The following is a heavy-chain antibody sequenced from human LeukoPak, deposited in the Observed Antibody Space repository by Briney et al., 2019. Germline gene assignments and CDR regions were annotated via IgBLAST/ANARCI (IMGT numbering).Heavy chain of an antibody. CDR3: ARDRRVYYFDY. D-gene: IGHD2-8*01. CDR1: GFTFSDYD. Sequence: GGSLRLSCAASGFTFSDYDLNWVRQAPGKGLEWVSGISGSGDSRYADSVKGRFTIARDNSKSALYLQMNSLRAEDTAVYYCARDRRVYYFDYWGQGTLVTVSS. CDR2: ISGSGDSR. V-gene: IGHV3-23*01. J-gene: IGHJ4*02.